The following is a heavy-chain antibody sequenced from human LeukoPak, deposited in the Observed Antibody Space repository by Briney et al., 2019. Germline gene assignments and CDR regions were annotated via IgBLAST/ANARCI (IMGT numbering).Heavy chain of an antibody. D-gene: IGHD5-12*01. Sequence: SQTLSLTCTVYARSLSSYYWSCNRQPPGNGLEWIGYIYYSGSTNYNPSFKSRVTISVDTSKSKFSLKLSSVTAADTAVYYCARDASGYDVNWFDHWGQGTLVTVSS. J-gene: IGHJ5*02. CDR3: ARDASGYDVNWFDH. CDR2: IYYSGST. V-gene: IGHV4-59*12. CDR1: ARSLSSYY.